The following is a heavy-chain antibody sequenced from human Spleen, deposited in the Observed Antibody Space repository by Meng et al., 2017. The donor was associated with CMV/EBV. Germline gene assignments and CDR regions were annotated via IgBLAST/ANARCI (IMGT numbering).Heavy chain of an antibody. CDR2: IIPIFGTA. CDR1: GGTFSSYA. V-gene: IGHV1-69*05. Sequence: SVKVSCKASGGTFSSYAISWVRQAPGQGLEWMGGIIPIFGTANYAQKFQGRVTITTDESTSTAYMELSSLRSEDTAVYYCAISTYFSNSVTYYFDYWGQGTLVTVSS. D-gene: IGHD4-11*01. CDR3: AISTYFSNSVTYYFDY. J-gene: IGHJ4*02.